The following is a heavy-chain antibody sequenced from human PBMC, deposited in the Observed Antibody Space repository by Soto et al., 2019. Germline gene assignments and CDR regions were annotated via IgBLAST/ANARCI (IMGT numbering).Heavy chain of an antibody. CDR1: GFTFSSYG. CDR2: ISYDGSNK. CDR3: AKVLREDGDFCFDY. J-gene: IGHJ4*02. D-gene: IGHD4-17*01. Sequence: QVQLVESGGGVVQPGRSLRLSCAASGFTFSSYGMHWVRQAPGKGLEWVAVISYDGSNKYYADSVKGRFTISRDNSKNTLYLQMNSLRAEDTAVYYCAKVLREDGDFCFDYWGQGTLVIVST. V-gene: IGHV3-30*18.